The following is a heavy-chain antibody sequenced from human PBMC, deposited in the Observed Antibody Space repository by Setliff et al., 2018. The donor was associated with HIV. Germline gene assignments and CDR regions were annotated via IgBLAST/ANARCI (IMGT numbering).Heavy chain of an antibody. J-gene: IGHJ4*02. D-gene: IGHD5-12*01. CDR1: GYTFKSYD. Sequence: VASVKVSCKTSGYTFKSYDINWVRQAPGQRPEWMARINAGNGNREYSPKFQGRVTITADTSASTMYMELSSLRSEDTAVYYCARVGNNRLQFFDHWGQGTLVTVS. CDR2: INAGNGNR. CDR3: ARVGNNRLQFFDH. V-gene: IGHV1-3*01.